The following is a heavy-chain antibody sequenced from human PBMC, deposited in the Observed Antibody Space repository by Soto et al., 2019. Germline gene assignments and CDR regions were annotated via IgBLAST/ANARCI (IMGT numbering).Heavy chain of an antibody. CDR1: GFTFSSYA. Sequence: EVQLLESGGGLVQPGGSLRLSCAASGFTFSSYAMSWVRQAPGKGLEWVSAISGSVGSTYYADSVKGRFTISRDNSKNALYLQMNSLRAEDTAVYYCAKDRVWGGATYYFDYWGQRTLVTVSS. CDR3: AKDRVWGGATYYFDY. D-gene: IGHD1-26*01. V-gene: IGHV3-23*01. J-gene: IGHJ4*02. CDR2: ISGSVGST.